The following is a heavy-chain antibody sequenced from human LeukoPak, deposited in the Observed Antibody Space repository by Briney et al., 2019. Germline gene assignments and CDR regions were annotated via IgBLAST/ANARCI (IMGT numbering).Heavy chain of an antibody. CDR2: IRSIDFGGTT. J-gene: IGHJ6*03. CDR1: GFPFGDYA. D-gene: IGHD5-18*01. CDR3: SRETIQVWSRYYYYYMAV. Sequence: GGSLRLSCTTSGFPFGDYAMSWVRQAPGKGLEWVAFIRSIDFGGTTNYAASVKGRFTISRDDSKSIAYLQMNSLKTEDTAVYYCSRETIQVWSRYYYYYMAVWGEGTTVTVSS. V-gene: IGHV3-49*04.